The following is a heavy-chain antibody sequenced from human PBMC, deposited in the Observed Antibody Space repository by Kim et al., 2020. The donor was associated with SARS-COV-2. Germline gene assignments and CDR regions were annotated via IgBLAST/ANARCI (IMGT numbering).Heavy chain of an antibody. J-gene: IGHJ4*02. Sequence: APVKGRFTISRDDSKNTLYLQMNSLKTEDTAVYYCTFWSGYYTTSNYFDYWGQGTLVTVSS. CDR3: TFWSGYYTTSNYFDY. D-gene: IGHD3-3*01. V-gene: IGHV3-15*01.